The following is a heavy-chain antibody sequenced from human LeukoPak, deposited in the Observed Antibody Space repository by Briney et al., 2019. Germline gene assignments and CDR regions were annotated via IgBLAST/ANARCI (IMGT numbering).Heavy chain of an antibody. V-gene: IGHV3-21*01. CDR3: ARDRTGIAARYFDY. D-gene: IGHD6-6*01. CDR2: ISSSSSYI. CDR1: GFTSSSYS. Sequence: GGSLRLSCAASGFTSSSYSMNWVRQAPGKGLEWVSSISSSSSYIYYADSVKGRFTISRDNAKNSLYLQMNSLRAEDTAVYYCARDRTGIAARYFDYWGQGTLVTVSS. J-gene: IGHJ4*02.